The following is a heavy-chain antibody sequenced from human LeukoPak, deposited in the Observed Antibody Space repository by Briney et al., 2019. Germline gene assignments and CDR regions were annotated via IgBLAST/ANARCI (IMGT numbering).Heavy chain of an antibody. CDR2: IYYSGIT. J-gene: IGHJ5*02. CDR3: ARLQVYCGGDCYPRWFDP. D-gene: IGHD2-21*02. V-gene: IGHV4-59*08. CDR1: GDSVSSYY. Sequence: SETLSLTCTVSGDSVSSYYWGWIRQPPGKGMEWIAYIYYSGITNYNPSLKRRVTISLDTPKNQIALKLSSVTAADTAVYYCARLQVYCGGDCYPRWFDPWGQGTLVTVSS.